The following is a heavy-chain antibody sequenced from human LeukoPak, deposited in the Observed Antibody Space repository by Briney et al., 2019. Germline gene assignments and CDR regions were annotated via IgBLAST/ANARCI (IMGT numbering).Heavy chain of an antibody. J-gene: IGHJ4*02. CDR1: GFTFSCYG. CDR3: ARGSGWFPFDY. Sequence: GSLRLSCAASGFTFSCYGMHWVRQAPGKGLEWVAVIWYDGSNKYYADSVKGRFTISRDNSKNTLYLQMNSLRAEDTAVYYCARGSGWFPFDYWGQGTLVTVSS. CDR2: IWYDGSNK. D-gene: IGHD6-19*01. V-gene: IGHV3-33*01.